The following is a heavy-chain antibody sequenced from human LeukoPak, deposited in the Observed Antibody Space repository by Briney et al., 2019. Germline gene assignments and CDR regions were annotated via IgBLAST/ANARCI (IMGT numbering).Heavy chain of an antibody. CDR3: ARYCSGTSCSHS. CDR2: INPDGSRT. Sequence: PGGSLRLSCAAPGFTFNNYWMHWVRQVPGKGLMWVSQINPDGSRTTYADSVKGRFTISRDNAKNTLYLQMNSLRAEDTAVYYCARYCSGTSCSHSWGQGTLVTVSS. V-gene: IGHV3-74*03. J-gene: IGHJ5*02. CDR1: GFTFNNYW. D-gene: IGHD2-2*01.